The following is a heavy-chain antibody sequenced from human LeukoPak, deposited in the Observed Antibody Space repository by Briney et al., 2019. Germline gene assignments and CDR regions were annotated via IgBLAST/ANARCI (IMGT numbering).Heavy chain of an antibody. CDR1: GGTFSSYA. CDR3: ARYLTRSIAAADPPDY. Sequence: SVKVSCKASGGTFSSYAISWVRQAPGQGLECMGGIIPIFGTANYAQKFQGRVTIPADESTSTAYMELSSLRSEDTAVYYCARYLTRSIAAADPPDYWGQGTLDTVSS. V-gene: IGHV1-69*13. D-gene: IGHD6-13*01. J-gene: IGHJ4*02. CDR2: IIPIFGTA.